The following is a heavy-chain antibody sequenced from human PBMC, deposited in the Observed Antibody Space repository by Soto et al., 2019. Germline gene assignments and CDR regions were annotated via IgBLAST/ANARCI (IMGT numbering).Heavy chain of an antibody. CDR2: IFYSGST. V-gene: IGHV4-61*03. CDR3: ARYPFGSGRLDP. Sequence: HVQLQESGPGLVKPSETLSLTCTVSGDSVSSGSYYWSWIRQPPGKGLEWIGYIFYSGSTDYNPSLKHRSTMSVDTSKNPFSLRLPSLTAADTAVYSCARYPFGSGRLDPWGPGTLVTVSS. J-gene: IGHJ5*02. D-gene: IGHD3-10*01. CDR1: GDSVSSGSYY.